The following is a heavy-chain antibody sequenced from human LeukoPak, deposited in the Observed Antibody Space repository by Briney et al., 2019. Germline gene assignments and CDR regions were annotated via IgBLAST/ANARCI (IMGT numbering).Heavy chain of an antibody. D-gene: IGHD3-22*01. J-gene: IGHJ4*02. CDR1: GFTFSSYG. Sequence: PGGSLRLSCAASGFTFSSYGMHWVRPAPGKGLEWVAFIRYDGSSKYYADSVKGRFTISRDNSKNTLYLQMNSLRAEDTAVYYCARGSLTMIGVAEGWGQGTLVTVSS. V-gene: IGHV3-30*02. CDR2: IRYDGSSK. CDR3: ARGSLTMIGVAEG.